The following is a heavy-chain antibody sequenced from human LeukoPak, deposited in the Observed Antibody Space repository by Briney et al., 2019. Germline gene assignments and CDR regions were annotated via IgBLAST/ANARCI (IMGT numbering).Heavy chain of an antibody. CDR3: ARDWGKKYDFWQHSIQGWFDP. Sequence: ASVTVSCKASGYTFTGYYMHWVRQAPGQGLEWMGWINPNSGGTNYAQKFQGRVTMTRDTSISTAYMELSRLRSDDTAVYYCARDWGKKYDFWQHSIQGWFDPWGQGTLVTVSS. J-gene: IGHJ5*02. D-gene: IGHD3-3*01. CDR1: GYTFTGYY. CDR2: INPNSGGT. V-gene: IGHV1-2*02.